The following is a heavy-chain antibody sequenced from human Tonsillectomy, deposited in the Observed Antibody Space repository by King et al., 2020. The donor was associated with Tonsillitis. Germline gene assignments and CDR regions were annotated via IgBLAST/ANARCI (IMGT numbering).Heavy chain of an antibody. D-gene: IGHD5/OR15-5a*01. CDR3: ARDIYRNWFDP. CDR2: IYYSGST. V-gene: IGHV4-31*03. J-gene: IGHJ5*02. Sequence: HVQLQESGPGLVKPSQTLSLTCTVSGGSISSGAYYWSWIRQHPGKGLEWIGYIYYSGSTYYNPSLKSRVTISIDTSKNQFSLKLSSVTAADTAVYYCARDIYRNWFDPWGQGTLVTVSS. CDR1: GGSISSGAYY.